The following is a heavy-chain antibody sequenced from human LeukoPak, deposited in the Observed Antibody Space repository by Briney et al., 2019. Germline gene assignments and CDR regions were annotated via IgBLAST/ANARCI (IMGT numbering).Heavy chain of an antibody. D-gene: IGHD6-13*01. CDR3: AKFVGIAATGPAEYFQH. CDR2: IYSGGST. Sequence: GGSLRLSCAASGFTFSSNYMSWVRQAPGKGLEWVSVIYSGGSTYYADSVKGRFTISRDNSKNTLYLQMNSLRAEDTAVYYCAKFVGIAATGPAEYFQHWGQGTLVTVSS. CDR1: GFTFSSNY. V-gene: IGHV3-53*01. J-gene: IGHJ1*01.